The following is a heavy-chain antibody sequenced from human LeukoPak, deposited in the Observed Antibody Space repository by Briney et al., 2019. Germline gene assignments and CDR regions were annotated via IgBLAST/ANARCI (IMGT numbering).Heavy chain of an antibody. J-gene: IGHJ3*02. Sequence: GGSLRLSCAASTFTFSSFAMSWVRQAPGKGLEWLATISHYGDNTYYADSVKGRFIISRDNSKNTLYLQVDSLRAEDTALYYCAKEGGGCIYGVCYFDAFDMWGQGTMVTVSS. CDR3: AKEGGGCIYGVCYFDAFDM. CDR1: TFTFSSFA. V-gene: IGHV3-23*01. D-gene: IGHD2-8*01. CDR2: ISHYGDNT.